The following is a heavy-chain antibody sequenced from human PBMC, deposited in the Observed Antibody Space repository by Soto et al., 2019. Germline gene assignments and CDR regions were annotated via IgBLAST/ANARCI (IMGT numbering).Heavy chain of an antibody. V-gene: IGHV1-18*01. CDR3: ARGSESFDL. CDR2: ISGYNGNT. CDR1: GYTFHNYG. Sequence: QALLMQSGPEVKKPGASVQVSCKASGYTFHNYGISWVRQVPGQGLEWMGWISGYNGNTNYAPKIQGRVTVTRDTSTATAYMQLRSLRSDDTAIYYCARGSESFDLWGQGTLVTVSS. J-gene: IGHJ4*02. D-gene: IGHD1-26*01.